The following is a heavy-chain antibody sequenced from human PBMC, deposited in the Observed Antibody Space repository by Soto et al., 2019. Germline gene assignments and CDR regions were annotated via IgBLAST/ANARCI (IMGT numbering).Heavy chain of an antibody. D-gene: IGHD6-6*01. V-gene: IGHV3-33*01. CDR1: GFTFSSYG. Sequence: GGSLRLSCAASGFTFSSYGMHWVRQAPGKGLEWVAVIWYDGSNKYYADSVKGRFTISRDNSKNTLYLQMNSLRAEDTAVYYCARGEQLVNYYYYGTDVWGQGTPVTVSS. J-gene: IGHJ6*02. CDR3: ARGEQLVNYYYYGTDV. CDR2: IWYDGSNK.